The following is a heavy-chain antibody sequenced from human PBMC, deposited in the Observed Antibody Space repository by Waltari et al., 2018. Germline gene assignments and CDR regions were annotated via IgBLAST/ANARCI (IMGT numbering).Heavy chain of an antibody. J-gene: IGHJ3*02. D-gene: IGHD1-7*01. V-gene: IGHV1-2*06. CDR3: ASTTFNWNFFSRSRGDAFDI. CDR2: INPNSGGT. Sequence: QVQLVQSGAEVKKPGASVKVSCKASGYTFTGYYLHWVRQAPGQGLEWMGRINPNSGGTNYAQKFQGRVTMTRDTSISTAYMELSRLRSDDTAVYYCASTTFNWNFFSRSRGDAFDIWGQGTMVTVSS. CDR1: GYTFTGYY.